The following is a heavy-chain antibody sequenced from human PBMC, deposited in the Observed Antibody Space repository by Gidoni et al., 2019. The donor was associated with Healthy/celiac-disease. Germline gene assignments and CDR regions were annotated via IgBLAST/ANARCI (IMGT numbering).Heavy chain of an antibody. J-gene: IGHJ5*02. CDR2: IYSGGST. CDR1: GFTVSSNY. V-gene: IGHV3-66*01. D-gene: IGHD6-19*01. CDR3: ARVQQWLAYNWFDP. Sequence: EVQLVEPGGGLVQPAGSLRLSCAASGFTVSSNYMSWVRQAPGKGLEWVSVIYSGGSTYYADSVKGRFTISRDNSKNTLYLQMNSLRAEDTAVYYCARVQQWLAYNWFDPWGQGTLVTVSS.